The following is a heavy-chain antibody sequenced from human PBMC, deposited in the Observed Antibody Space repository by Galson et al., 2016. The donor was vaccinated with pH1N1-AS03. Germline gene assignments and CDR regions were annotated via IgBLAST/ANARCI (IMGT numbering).Heavy chain of an antibody. CDR2: IYYSGGST. Sequence: ETLSLTCTVSGDSVSSGSLYWGWIRQPPGKGLEWIGSIYYSGGSTYSNPSLKSRLSMSVDTSRNQFSLRLISVTAADTAVYYCARRRGELLGYNWFDPWGQGTLVTVSS. CDR3: ARRRGELLGYNWFDP. V-gene: IGHV4-39*01. CDR1: GDSVSSGSLY. J-gene: IGHJ5*02. D-gene: IGHD1-7*01.